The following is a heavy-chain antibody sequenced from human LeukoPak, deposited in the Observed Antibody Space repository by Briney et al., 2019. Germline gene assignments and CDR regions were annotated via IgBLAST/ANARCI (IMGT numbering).Heavy chain of an antibody. J-gene: IGHJ4*02. V-gene: IGHV3-53*05. D-gene: IGHD4-23*01. CDR1: GFSVGNNY. CDR3: TDAVAG. Sequence: GGSLRLSCAVSGFSVGNNYVTWVRQPPGKGLEWVSVIYSGGDTYYADSVKGRFTISRDNSKNMLYLQMNSLRVEDTAVYYCTDAVAGWGQGTLVTVS. CDR2: IYSGGDT.